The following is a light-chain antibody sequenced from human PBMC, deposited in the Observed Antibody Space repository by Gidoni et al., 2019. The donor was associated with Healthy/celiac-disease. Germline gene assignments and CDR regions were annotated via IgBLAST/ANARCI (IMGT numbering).Light chain of an antibody. CDR1: KLGDKY. CDR3: QAWDSST. CDR2: QDS. Sequence: SYELTQPPSVSVSPGQTASITCSVDKLGDKYACWYQQKPGQSPVLVIYQDSKRPSGIPERFSGSNSGNTATLTISGTQAMDEADYYCQAWDSSTFGGGTKLTVL. V-gene: IGLV3-1*01. J-gene: IGLJ2*01.